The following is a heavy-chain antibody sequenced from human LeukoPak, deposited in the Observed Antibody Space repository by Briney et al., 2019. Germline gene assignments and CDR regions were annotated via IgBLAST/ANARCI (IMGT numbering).Heavy chain of an antibody. V-gene: IGHV4-4*02. Sequence: SGSLSLTSGVSGGSISNTNWWTWFRQPPGKGLEWIGVVNLLGSTNYNPSLKSGVTISVDKSQNHISLKLSSVTAPDTAVYYCARGLRAPRYRAFDIWGEGTMVTASS. D-gene: IGHD1-26*01. CDR3: ARGLRAPRYRAFDI. J-gene: IGHJ3*02. CDR1: GGSISNTNW. CDR2: VNLLGST.